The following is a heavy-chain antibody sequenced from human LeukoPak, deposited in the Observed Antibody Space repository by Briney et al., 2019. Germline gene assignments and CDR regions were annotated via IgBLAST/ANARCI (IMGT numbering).Heavy chain of an antibody. V-gene: IGHV3-30*01. D-gene: IGHD3-22*01. Sequence: GRSLRLSCAASGLTFSTYPIHWVRQAPDEGLEWVAVITHDGGSQYYADSVKGRFTISRDNSKNTVFLHMNSLRPEDTAVYYCFTGRHYYYDSWGQGTLVTVSS. CDR1: GLTFSTYP. CDR2: ITHDGGSQ. CDR3: FTGRHYYYDS. J-gene: IGHJ5*01.